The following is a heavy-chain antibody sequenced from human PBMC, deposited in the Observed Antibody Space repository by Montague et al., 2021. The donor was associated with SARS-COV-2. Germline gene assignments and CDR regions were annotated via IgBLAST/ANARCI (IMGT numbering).Heavy chain of an antibody. J-gene: IGHJ4*02. Sequence: SETLSLTCDVSGGSIRSYYWSWIRQSPGKGLEWIGYVHYTGSTKYNPSLKTRVTLSLDTPKNHFSLRLNFVTAADPAVDYCARAQNICFIANFVHYFDLWGLGALVSVSS. CDR3: ARAQNICFIANFVHYFDL. V-gene: IGHV4-59*01. CDR2: VHYTGST. D-gene: IGHD1-1*01. CDR1: GGSIRSYY.